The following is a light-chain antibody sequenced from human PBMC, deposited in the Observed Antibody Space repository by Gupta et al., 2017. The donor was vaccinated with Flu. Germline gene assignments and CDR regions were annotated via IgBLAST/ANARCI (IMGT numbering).Light chain of an antibody. CDR3: QQTCSSPLT. J-gene: IGKJ1*01. CDR1: QSIDAY. V-gene: IGKV1-39*01. CDR2: AAF. Sequence: GDRVTLSCRASQSIDAYLNWYQHKPGMAPKVLIYAAFTLESGVSARFSGRGSGTDFTLTINSLQPEDFASYYCQQTCSSPLTFGQGTRLEMK.